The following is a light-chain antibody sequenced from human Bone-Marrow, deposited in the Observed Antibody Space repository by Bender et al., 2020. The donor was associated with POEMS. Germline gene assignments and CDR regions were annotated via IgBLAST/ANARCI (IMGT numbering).Light chain of an antibody. CDR3: QVWDSGNDDEV. J-gene: IGLJ3*02. Sequence: SYVLTQPPSMSVAPGQTAKIICEGDRIGTKNVHWYQQRPGQAPVLFVYDDSDRPSGIPERFSGSNSENTATLTISGVEAGDEADYYCQVWDSGNDDEVFGGGTKLTVL. CDR2: DDS. V-gene: IGLV3-21*02. CDR1: RIGTKN.